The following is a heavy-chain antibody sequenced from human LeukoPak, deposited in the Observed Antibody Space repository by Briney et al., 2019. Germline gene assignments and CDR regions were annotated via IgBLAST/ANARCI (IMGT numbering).Heavy chain of an antibody. CDR3: TTPHDYGGNSAVHSPRRRAFDI. V-gene: IGHV3-30*02. J-gene: IGHJ3*02. Sequence: GGSLRLSCAASGFTFSSYGMHWVRQAPGKGLEWVAFIRYDGTNKYYADSVKGRFTISRDNSKNTLYLQMNSLKTEDTAVYYCTTPHDYGGNSAVHSPRRRAFDIWGQGTMVTVSS. D-gene: IGHD4-23*01. CDR2: IRYDGTNK. CDR1: GFTFSSYG.